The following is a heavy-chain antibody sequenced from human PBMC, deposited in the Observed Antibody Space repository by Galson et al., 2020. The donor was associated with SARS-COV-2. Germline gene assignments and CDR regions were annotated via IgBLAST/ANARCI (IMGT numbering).Heavy chain of an antibody. D-gene: IGHD3-16*01. CDR2: IKSKIDGVST. J-gene: IGHJ4*02. Sequence: LSLTCAASGVIFSNAWMNWVRQAPGKGLEWVGRIKSKIDGVSTDYAAPVKGRFTISRDDSEDTLYLQMNSLKTEDTAVYFCVTGDWGGRAAFDYCGQGTLVTVSS. CDR3: VTGDWGGRAAFDY. V-gene: IGHV3-15*07. CDR1: GVIFSNAW.